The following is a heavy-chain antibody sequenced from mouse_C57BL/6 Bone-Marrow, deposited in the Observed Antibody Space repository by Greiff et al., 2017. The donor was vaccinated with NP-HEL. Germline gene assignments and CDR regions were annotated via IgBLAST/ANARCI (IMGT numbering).Heavy chain of an antibody. V-gene: IGHV5-9-1*02. J-gene: IGHJ3*01. D-gene: IGHD1-1*01. Sequence: EVKLVESGEGLVKPGGSLKLSCAASGFTFSSYAMSWVRQTPEKRLEWVAYISRGGDYIYYADTVKGRFTISRDNARNTLYLQMSSLKSEDTAMYYCTRDGSSYGAYWGQGTLITVSA. CDR3: TRDGSSYGAY. CDR2: ISRGGDYI. CDR1: GFTFSSYA.